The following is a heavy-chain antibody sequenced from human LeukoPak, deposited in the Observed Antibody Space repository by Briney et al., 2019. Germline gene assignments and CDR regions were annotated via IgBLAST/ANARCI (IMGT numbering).Heavy chain of an antibody. CDR1: GYTFTSYG. D-gene: IGHD1-26*01. CDR2: ISAYNGNT. CDR3: ARVSGSYYRPRYFDY. J-gene: IGHJ4*02. V-gene: IGHV1-18*01. Sequence: GASVKVSCKASGYTFTSYGISWVRQAPGQGLEWMGWISAYNGNTNYAQKLQGRVTMTTDTSTSTAYMELRSLRSDDTAVYYCARVSGSYYRPRYFDYWGQGTLVTVSS.